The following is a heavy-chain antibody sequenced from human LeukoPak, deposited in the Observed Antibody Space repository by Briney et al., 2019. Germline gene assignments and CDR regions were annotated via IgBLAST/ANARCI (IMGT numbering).Heavy chain of an antibody. Sequence: ASVKVSCKASGYTFTSYGISWVRQAPGRGLEWMGWISAYNGNTNYAQKLQGRVTMTTDTSTSTAYMELRSLRSDDTAVYYCARSLTVVVAAARFDPWGQGTLVTVSS. D-gene: IGHD2-15*01. V-gene: IGHV1-18*01. CDR2: ISAYNGNT. CDR1: GYTFTSYG. J-gene: IGHJ5*02. CDR3: ARSLTVVVAAARFDP.